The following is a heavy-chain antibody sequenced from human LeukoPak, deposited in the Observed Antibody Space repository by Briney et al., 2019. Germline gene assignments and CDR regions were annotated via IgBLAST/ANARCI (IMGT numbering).Heavy chain of an antibody. V-gene: IGHV4-34*01. D-gene: IGHD4-23*01. Sequence: SETLSLTCAVYGGSFRGYYWSWIRQPPGKGLEWIGEINHSGSTNYNPSLKSRVTISVDTSKNQFSLKLSSVTAADTAVYYCARGPPGGRNNWFDPWGQGTLVTVSS. CDR3: ARGPPGGRNNWFDP. J-gene: IGHJ5*02. CDR1: GGSFRGYY. CDR2: INHSGST.